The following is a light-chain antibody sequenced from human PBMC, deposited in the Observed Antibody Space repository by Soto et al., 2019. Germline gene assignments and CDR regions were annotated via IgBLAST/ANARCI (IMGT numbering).Light chain of an antibody. CDR3: MQGTHWPIT. CDR2: KVY. V-gene: IGKV2-30*02. J-gene: IGKJ5*01. Sequence: DVVMTQSPLSLPVTLGQPASISCSSNQSRVHSDGIAYFSWFQQRPGRSPRRLIYKVYNRDSGVTARFSGSGSGTDFALKISRVEAEDVGVYYCMQGTHWPITVGQGTRLEIK. CDR1: QSRVHSDGIAY.